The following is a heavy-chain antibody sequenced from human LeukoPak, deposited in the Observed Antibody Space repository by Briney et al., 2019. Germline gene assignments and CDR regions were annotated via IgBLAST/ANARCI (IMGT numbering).Heavy chain of an antibody. CDR1: GYTYTGYY. CDR2: INPNSGGT. D-gene: IGHD4-17*01. CDR3: ARGGSYDYGDYVGVY. J-gene: IGHJ4*02. V-gene: IGHV1-2*06. Sequence: GASVKVSCKASGYTYTGYYMHWVRQAPGQGLEWMGRINPNSGGTNYAQKFQGRVTMTRDTSISTAYMELSRLRSEDTAVYYCARGGSYDYGDYVGVYWGQGTLVTVSS.